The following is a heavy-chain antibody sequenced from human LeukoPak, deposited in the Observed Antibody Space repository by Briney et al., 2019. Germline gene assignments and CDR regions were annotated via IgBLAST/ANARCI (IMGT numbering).Heavy chain of an antibody. CDR1: GFTFSSYG. J-gene: IGHJ5*02. Sequence: GRSLRLSCAASGFTFSSYGMHWVRQAPGKGLEWVAVISYDGSNKYYADSVKGRFTISRDNSKNTLYLQMNSLRAEDTAVYYCARELGYCSSTSCLNWFDPWGQGTLVTVSS. CDR2: ISYDGSNK. D-gene: IGHD2-2*01. CDR3: ARELGYCSSTSCLNWFDP. V-gene: IGHV3-30*03.